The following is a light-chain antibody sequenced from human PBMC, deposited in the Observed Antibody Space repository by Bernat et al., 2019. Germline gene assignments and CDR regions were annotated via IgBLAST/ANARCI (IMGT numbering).Light chain of an antibody. Sequence: DIQMTQSPSSLSASVGDRVTITCRASLTISNYLNWYQQKPGKAPNLLIYGASSLQSGVPSRFSGHGSGTDFTLTISSLQLEDFATYYCQQSFSTPLTFGGGTKVES. CDR3: QQSFSTPLT. CDR1: LTISNY. V-gene: IGKV1-39*01. CDR2: GAS. J-gene: IGKJ4*01.